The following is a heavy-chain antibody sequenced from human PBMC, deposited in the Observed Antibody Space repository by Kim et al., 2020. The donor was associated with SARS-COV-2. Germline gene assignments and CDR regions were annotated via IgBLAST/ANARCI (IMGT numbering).Heavy chain of an antibody. J-gene: IGHJ6*02. CDR2: IYYSGST. D-gene: IGHD3-22*01. CDR1: GGSVSSGSYY. CDR3: ARGRVDSSGYYVQHPHYYYGVGT. V-gene: IGHV4-61*01. Sequence: SETLSLTCTVSGGSVSSGSYYWSWIRQPPGKGLEWIGYIYYSGSTNYNPSLKSRVTISVDTSKNQFSLKLSSVTAADTAVYYCARGRVDSSGYYVQHPHYYYGVGTWGQGTTGTVSS.